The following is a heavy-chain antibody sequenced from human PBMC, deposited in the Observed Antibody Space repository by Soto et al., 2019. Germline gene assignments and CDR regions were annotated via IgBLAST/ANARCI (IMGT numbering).Heavy chain of an antibody. V-gene: IGHV3-15*01. Sequence: EVQLVESGGGLVKPGGSLRLSCAASGFTFSNALMSWFRQAPGKGLEWVGRMKSKTDGVTTDYAAPVKGRFTISRDDSKNTLYLQMNSLKTEVTAVYYCTTELTIVGVVIDPCGQGTLVLVSS. CDR1: GFTFSNAL. CDR2: MKSKTDGVTT. D-gene: IGHD3-3*01. CDR3: TTELTIVGVVIDP. J-gene: IGHJ5*02.